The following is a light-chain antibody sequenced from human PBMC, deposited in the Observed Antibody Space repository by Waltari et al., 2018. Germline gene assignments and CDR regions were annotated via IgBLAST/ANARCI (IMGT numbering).Light chain of an antibody. Sequence: EIVLTQSPATLSLSPGESATLSCRASQSVSSYLVWYQQKPGQAPRLLIYDASNRATGIPARFSGSGSGTDFTLTISSLEPEDFAVYFCQQRSNWPLTFGPGTKVDIK. V-gene: IGKV3-11*01. CDR2: DAS. CDR3: QQRSNWPLT. J-gene: IGKJ3*01. CDR1: QSVSSY.